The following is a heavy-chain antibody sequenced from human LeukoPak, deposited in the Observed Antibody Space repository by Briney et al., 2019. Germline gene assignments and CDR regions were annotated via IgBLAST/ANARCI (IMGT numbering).Heavy chain of an antibody. CDR1: GGSINNYH. Sequence: SKTLSHTCTVSGGSINNYHWNWIRQPAGKGLEWIGHIYTSGSTDYNPSLKSRVTISQDKSKDQFSLELTSLTAADTAVYYCARALGSSSNRWGQGTLVTVSS. CDR2: IYTSGST. J-gene: IGHJ4*02. CDR3: ARALGSSSNR. D-gene: IGHD6-13*01. V-gene: IGHV4-4*07.